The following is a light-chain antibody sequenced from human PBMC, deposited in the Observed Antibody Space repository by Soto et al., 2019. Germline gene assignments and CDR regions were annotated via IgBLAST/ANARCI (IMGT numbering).Light chain of an antibody. V-gene: IGKV1-33*01. CDR3: QQYDNLLYT. J-gene: IGKJ2*01. Sequence: DIQLTQSPSSLSASVGDRVTITCQASQHISKSLNWYQQRPGKAPKLLIHGASSLETGVPSRFSGYGSGTYFTFTISSLQPEDIATYYCQQYDNLLYTFGQGTKLEIK. CDR1: QHISKS. CDR2: GAS.